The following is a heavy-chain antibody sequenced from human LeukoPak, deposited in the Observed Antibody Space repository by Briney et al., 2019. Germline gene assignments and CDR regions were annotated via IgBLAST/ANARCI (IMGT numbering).Heavy chain of an antibody. J-gene: IGHJ4*02. CDR3: AKESGYDVDLEY. D-gene: IGHD5-12*01. V-gene: IGHV3-74*01. CDR2: INTDGSTT. CDR1: GFTFSTYW. Sequence: GGSLRLSCAGSGFTFSTYWMLWVRQAPGGGLVWVSGINTDGSTTSYADSVKGRFTISRDNAKNTVYLQMSSLRAEDTAVYYCAKESGYDVDLEYWGQGALVTVSS.